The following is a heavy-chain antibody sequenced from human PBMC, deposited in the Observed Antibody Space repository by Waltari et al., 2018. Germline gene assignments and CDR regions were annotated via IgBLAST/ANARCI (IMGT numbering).Heavy chain of an antibody. CDR3: ARGILRSSEWLLMDYCEY. V-gene: IGHV3-21*01. CDR1: GFNFKNYP. Sequence: EVQLEESGGGLVKPGGSLRLSCAASGFNFKNYPMTWVRQAPGKGLEWVSSVRSRTTYKYEADSVKGRFTISRDNAKNSLYLQMNSLRAEDTAVYYCARGILRSSEWLLMDYCEYWGQGALVTVSS. D-gene: IGHD3-3*01. J-gene: IGHJ4*02. CDR2: VRSRTTYK.